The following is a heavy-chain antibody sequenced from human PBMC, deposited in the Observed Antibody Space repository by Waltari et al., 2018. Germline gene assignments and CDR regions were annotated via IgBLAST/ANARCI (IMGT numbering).Heavy chain of an antibody. Sequence: VQLQQWGAGLLKPSETLSLTCAVYGGAFSGYYWSWIRQPPGKGLEWIGEINHSGSTNYNPSLKSRVTISVDTSKNQFSLKLSSVTAADTAVYYCARGRGWLQRPYYYYMDVWGKGTTVTISS. J-gene: IGHJ6*03. D-gene: IGHD5-12*01. CDR3: ARGRGWLQRPYYYYMDV. CDR1: GGAFSGYY. CDR2: INHSGST. V-gene: IGHV4-34*01.